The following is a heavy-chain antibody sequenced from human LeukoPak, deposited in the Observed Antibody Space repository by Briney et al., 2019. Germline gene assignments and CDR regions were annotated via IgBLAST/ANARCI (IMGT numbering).Heavy chain of an antibody. J-gene: IGHJ6*03. Sequence: GGSLRLSCATSGFTFSDYSMNWVRQAPGKGLEWVSSISSRSSYIYYADSVKGRFTISKDYAKNSLYLQMNSLRAEDTAVYYCARDGCSGGSCYPYYYYMDVWGKGTAVTVSS. V-gene: IGHV3-21*01. CDR2: ISSRSSYI. CDR1: GFTFSDYS. CDR3: ARDGCSGGSCYPYYYYMDV. D-gene: IGHD2-15*01.